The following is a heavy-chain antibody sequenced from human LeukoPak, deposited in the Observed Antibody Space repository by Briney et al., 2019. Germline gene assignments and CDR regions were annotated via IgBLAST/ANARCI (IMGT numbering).Heavy chain of an antibody. J-gene: IGHJ4*02. CDR1: GGSISANY. D-gene: IGHD3-16*02. CDR2: ISYSGST. CDR3: ARESSYRYVDY. V-gene: IGHV4-59*01. Sequence: SETLSLTCTVSGGSISANYWSWIRQPPGKGLEWIGYISYSGSTNYNPSLRSRVTISVDTSQNQFSLNLSSATAADTALYYCARESSYRYVDYWGQGTLVTVSS.